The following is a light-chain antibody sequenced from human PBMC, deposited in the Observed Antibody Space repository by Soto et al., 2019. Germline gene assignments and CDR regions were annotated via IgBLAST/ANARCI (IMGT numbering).Light chain of an antibody. Sequence: QSVLTQPPSASGAPGQRVTISCSGGSYNIGTNTVDWYQQIPGSAPQLLIFNNNQRPSGVPDRFSGSRSGTSASLAISGLQSDDEADYYCAAWDGILNGDLFGGGTKLTVL. V-gene: IGLV1-44*01. CDR3: AAWDGILNGDL. CDR2: NNN. CDR1: SYNIGTNT. J-gene: IGLJ2*01.